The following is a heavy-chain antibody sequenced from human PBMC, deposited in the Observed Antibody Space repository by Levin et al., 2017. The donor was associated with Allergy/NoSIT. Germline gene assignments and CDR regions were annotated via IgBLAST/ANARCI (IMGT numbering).Heavy chain of an antibody. J-gene: IGHJ4*02. V-gene: IGHV1-46*01. CDR3: ARVLGQAFAGAGY. CDR1: GYTFTNFQ. D-gene: IGHD3-16*01. CDR2: INPSGGST. Sequence: GESLKISCKASGYTFTNFQMHWVRQAPGKGLEWMGIINPSGGSTNYAQKFLDRVTMTRDTSTNTVYMELSSLRSDDTAVYYCARVLGQAFAGAGYWGQGTLVTVSS.